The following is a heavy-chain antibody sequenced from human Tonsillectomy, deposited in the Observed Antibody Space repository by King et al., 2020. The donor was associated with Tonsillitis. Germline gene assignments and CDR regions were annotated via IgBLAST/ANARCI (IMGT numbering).Heavy chain of an antibody. J-gene: IGHJ4*02. V-gene: IGHV1-18*04. D-gene: IGHD5-12*01. CDR1: GYTFTNYG. CDR3: ARDYDGEKFVAGY. CDR2: ISGYIGNT. Sequence: VQLVESGAEVKKPGASVKVSCKASGYTFTNYGITWVRQAPGQGLEWMGWISGYIGNTNYAQKLQGRVTMTTDTSTNTVYMELRSLRSDDTAVYYCARDYDGEKFVAGYWGQGTLVTVSS.